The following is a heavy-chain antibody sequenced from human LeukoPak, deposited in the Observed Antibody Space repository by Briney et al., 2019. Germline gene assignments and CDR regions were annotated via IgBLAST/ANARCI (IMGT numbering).Heavy chain of an antibody. CDR2: IIPIFGTA. V-gene: IGHV1-69*13. D-gene: IGHD3-3*01. Sequence: SVKVSCKXSGGTFSSYAISWVRQAPGQGLEGMGGIIPIFGTANYSQKFQGRVTITADESTSTAYMELSSLRSEDTAVYYCARDRFVYDCWSGPVSIHNWFDPWGQGTLVTVSS. J-gene: IGHJ5*02. CDR1: GGTFSSYA. CDR3: ARDRFVYDCWSGPVSIHNWFDP.